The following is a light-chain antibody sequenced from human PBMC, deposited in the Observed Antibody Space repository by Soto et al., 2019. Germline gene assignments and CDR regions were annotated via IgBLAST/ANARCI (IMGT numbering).Light chain of an antibody. CDR1: QSVSSSY. CDR3: QQYGDSRT. CDR2: GAS. J-gene: IGKJ1*01. V-gene: IGKV3-20*01. Sequence: EIVLTQSPCTLSLSPGERVTLSCRASQSVSSSYLAWYQQKPGQAPRLLIFGASSRATAIPDRFSGSGSGTDFTLSISRLEPEDFAVYYCQQYGDSRTFGQGTKVDIK.